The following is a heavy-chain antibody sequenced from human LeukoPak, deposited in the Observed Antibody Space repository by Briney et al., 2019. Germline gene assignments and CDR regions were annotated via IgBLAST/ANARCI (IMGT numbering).Heavy chain of an antibody. D-gene: IGHD3-10*01. CDR2: IWHDGSNQ. Sequence: GGSLRLSCAASGFTFSNYGMHWVRQAPGKGLEWVAVIWHDGSNQYYADSVKGRFTISRDNSKDTLYLQMNSLRVEDTAVYYCARQTGTCDLDYWGQGTLVTVSS. V-gene: IGHV3-33*01. CDR3: ARQTGTCDLDY. J-gene: IGHJ4*02. CDR1: GFTFSNYG.